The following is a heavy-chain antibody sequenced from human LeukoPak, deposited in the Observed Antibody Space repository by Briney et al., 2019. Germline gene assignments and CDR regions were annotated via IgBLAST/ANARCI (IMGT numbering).Heavy chain of an antibody. CDR1: GFTFSSYG. J-gene: IGHJ4*02. V-gene: IGHV3-30*02. D-gene: IGHD3-22*01. Sequence: PGGSLRLSCAASGFTFSSYGMHWVRQAPGKGLEWVAFIWYDGSNKYYADSVKGRFTISRGNSKNTLYLQMNSLRAEDTAVYYCAKDPTGYYYDSSGYYGGYWGQGTLVTVSS. CDR3: AKDPTGYYYDSSGYYGGY. CDR2: IWYDGSNK.